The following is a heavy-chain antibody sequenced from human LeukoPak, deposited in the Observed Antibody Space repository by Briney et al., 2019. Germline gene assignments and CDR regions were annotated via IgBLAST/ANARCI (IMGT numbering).Heavy chain of an antibody. CDR3: ARVSKGYCGGYCYSDY. CDR2: INPNSGDT. J-gene: IGHJ4*02. CDR1: GYTFTGYY. V-gene: IGHV1-2*02. Sequence: GGSVKVSCKASGYTFTGYYMHWVRQAPGQGLEWMGWINPNSGDTDYSQKFQGRVTMTRDTSISTAYMDLSRLRSDDTAVYYCARVSKGYCGGYCYSDYWGQGSLVTVSS. D-gene: IGHD2-21*02.